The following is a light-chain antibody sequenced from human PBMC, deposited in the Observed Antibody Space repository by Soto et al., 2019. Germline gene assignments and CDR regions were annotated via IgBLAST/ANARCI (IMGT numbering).Light chain of an antibody. Sequence: EIVMTQSPATLSVSPGERATLSCRASQNIRTNLAWYQQKPGQPPRLLIYGASSRATGIPASFSGSGSGTEFTLTISSLQSEDFAFYFCQQYNNWPPTFGQGTRLEI. J-gene: IGKJ5*01. V-gene: IGKV3-15*01. CDR2: GAS. CDR3: QQYNNWPPT. CDR1: QNIRTN.